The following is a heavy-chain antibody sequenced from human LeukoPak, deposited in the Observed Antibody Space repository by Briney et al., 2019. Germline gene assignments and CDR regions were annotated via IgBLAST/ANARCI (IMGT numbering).Heavy chain of an antibody. Sequence: GGSLRLSCAASGFTFSSYEMNWVRQAPGKGLDWVSYISSSGSTIYYADSVKGRFTISSDNAKNSLYLKMNSLRAEDTAVYFCARVKYYYDSSGYYECYFDYWGQGTLVTVSS. V-gene: IGHV3-48*03. CDR3: ARVKYYYDSSGYYECYFDY. D-gene: IGHD3-22*01. J-gene: IGHJ4*02. CDR2: ISSSGSTI. CDR1: GFTFSSYE.